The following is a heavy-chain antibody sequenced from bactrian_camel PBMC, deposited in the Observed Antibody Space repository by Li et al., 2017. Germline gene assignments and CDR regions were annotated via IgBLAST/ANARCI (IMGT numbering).Heavy chain of an antibody. CDR1: KNGAGSYC. CDR3: AATRAFSCEVGGKWYWND. D-gene: IGHD2*01. J-gene: IGHJ4*01. Sequence: VQLVESGGGSVQAGGSMKLSCAVSKNGAGSYCMGWFRQAPGKEREAVAAIDGEGTASYADSVKGRFTISQGNAKRSLYLQMNSLKPEDTAIYYCAATRAFSCEVGGKWYWNDWGQGTQVTVS. V-gene: IGHV3S53*01. CDR2: IDGEGTA.